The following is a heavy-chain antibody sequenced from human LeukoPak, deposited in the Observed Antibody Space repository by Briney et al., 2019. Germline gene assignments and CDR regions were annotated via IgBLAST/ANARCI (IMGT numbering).Heavy chain of an antibody. CDR2: IYHSGST. J-gene: IGHJ5*02. V-gene: IGHV4-38-2*02. D-gene: IGHD6-19*01. Sequence: SETLSLTCTVSGYSISSGYYWGWIRQPPGKELEWIGSIYHSGSTYYNPSLKSRVTISVDTSKNQFSLKLSSVTAADTAVYYCARASIAVAGTWVDPWGQGTLVTVSS. CDR1: GYSISSGYY. CDR3: ARASIAVAGTWVDP.